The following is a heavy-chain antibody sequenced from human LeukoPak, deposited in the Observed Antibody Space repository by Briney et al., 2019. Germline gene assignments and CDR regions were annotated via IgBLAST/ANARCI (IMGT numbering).Heavy chain of an antibody. V-gene: IGHV3-7*01. J-gene: IGHJ6*03. D-gene: IGHD3-10*01. CDR2: IKQDGSEK. Sequence: PGRSLRLSCAASGFTFSSYGMHWVRQAPGKGLEWVANIKQDGSEKYYVDSVKGRFTISRDNAKNSLYLQMNSLRAEDTAVYYCAAPSEYYYMDVWGKGTTVTVSS. CDR1: GFTFSSYG. CDR3: AAPSEYYYMDV.